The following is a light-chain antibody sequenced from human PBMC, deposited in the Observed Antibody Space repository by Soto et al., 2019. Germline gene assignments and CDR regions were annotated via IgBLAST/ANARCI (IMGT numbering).Light chain of an antibody. J-gene: IGKJ2*01. CDR2: GAS. V-gene: IGKV3-20*01. Sequence: EIVLTQSPGTLSLSPGERATLSCRASQSVSSSYLAWYQQKPGQAPMLLSYGASSRATGIPDRFSGSGSGTDFTLTISSVEPEDFAVYSCQQYGSSPRTFGQGTKLEIK. CDR1: QSVSSSY. CDR3: QQYGSSPRT.